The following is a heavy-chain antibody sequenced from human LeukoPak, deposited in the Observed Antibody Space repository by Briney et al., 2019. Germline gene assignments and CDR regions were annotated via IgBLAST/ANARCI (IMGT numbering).Heavy chain of an antibody. CDR2: ISWNSGSI. CDR1: GFTFDDYA. D-gene: IGHD3-10*01. CDR3: AKGVGTMVPGVDY. V-gene: IGHV3-9*01. J-gene: IGHJ4*02. Sequence: PGGSLRLSCAASGFTFDDYAMHWVRQAPGKGLEWVSGISWNSGSIGYADSVKGRFTISRDNAKNSLYLQMNSLRAEDTALYYCAKGVGTMVPGVDYWGQGTLVTVSS.